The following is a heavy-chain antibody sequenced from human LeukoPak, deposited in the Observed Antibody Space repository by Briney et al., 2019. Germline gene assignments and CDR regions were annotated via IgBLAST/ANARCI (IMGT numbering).Heavy chain of an antibody. J-gene: IGHJ3*02. D-gene: IGHD3-16*01. CDR3: ARQGYHDYVWGSXXXDI. CDR1: GGSFSDYY. V-gene: IGHV4-34*01. Sequence: SETLSLTCGVYGGSFSDYYWSWIRQSPGKGLEWIGEINHSGSTNYNPSLKSRVTISIDTSKNQFSLKLSSVTAADTAVYYCARQGYHDYVWGSXXXDIXXXXTXVTVS. CDR2: INHSGST.